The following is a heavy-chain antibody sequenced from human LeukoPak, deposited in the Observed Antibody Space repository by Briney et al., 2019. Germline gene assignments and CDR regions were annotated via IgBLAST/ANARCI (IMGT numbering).Heavy chain of an antibody. CDR1: GGTFSSYA. CDR3: ARDHAAGWELPLNWFDP. D-gene: IGHD4-23*01. J-gene: IGHJ5*02. V-gene: IGHV1-69*06. CDR2: IIPIFGTA. Sequence: VASVKVSCKASGGTFSSYAISWVRQAPGQGLEWMGGIIPIFGTANYAQKFQGRVTITADKSTSTAYMELSSLRSDDTAVYYCARDHAAGWELPLNWFDPWGQGTLVTVSS.